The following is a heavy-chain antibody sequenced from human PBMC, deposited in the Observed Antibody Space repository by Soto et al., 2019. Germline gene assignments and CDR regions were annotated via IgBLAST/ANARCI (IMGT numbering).Heavy chain of an antibody. CDR2: LYYSGST. CDR1: GGSISSSSCY. Sequence: SETLSLTCSVSGGSISSSSCYWGWIRQPPGKGLEWIGSLYYSGSTYYNPSLKSRVTISVDTSKNQFALKLSSVTAADTAVYYCRRHGTNSGYYYVGWFDPWGQGTQVTVSS. D-gene: IGHD3-22*01. J-gene: IGHJ5*02. V-gene: IGHV4-39*01. CDR3: RRHGTNSGYYYVGWFDP.